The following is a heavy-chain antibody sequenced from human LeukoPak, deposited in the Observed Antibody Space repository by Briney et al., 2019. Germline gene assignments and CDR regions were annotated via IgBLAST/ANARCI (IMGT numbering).Heavy chain of an antibody. D-gene: IGHD3-3*01. CDR2: ISGSGGST. Sequence: GTLRLSCAASGFTFSSYGMSWVRQAPGKGLEWVSAISGSGGSTYYADSVKGRFTISRDNSKNTLYLQMNSLRAEDTAVYYRAKSRLSGINDAFDIWGQGTMVTVSS. V-gene: IGHV3-23*01. CDR1: GFTFSSYG. J-gene: IGHJ3*02. CDR3: AKSRLSGINDAFDI.